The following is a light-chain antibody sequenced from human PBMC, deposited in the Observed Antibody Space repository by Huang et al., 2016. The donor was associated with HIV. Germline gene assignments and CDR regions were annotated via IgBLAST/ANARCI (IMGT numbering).Light chain of an antibody. J-gene: IGKJ5*01. Sequence: DIVMTQSPLSLPVTPGEPASISCKSSQSLLHSNGYNSLDWYLQKPGQSPQLLISLGSNRASGVPDRFSGSGSGIDFTLKISRVEAEDVGVYYCMQALETPITFGQGTRLEIK. CDR1: QSLLHSNGYNS. V-gene: IGKV2-28*01. CDR3: MQALETPIT. CDR2: LGS.